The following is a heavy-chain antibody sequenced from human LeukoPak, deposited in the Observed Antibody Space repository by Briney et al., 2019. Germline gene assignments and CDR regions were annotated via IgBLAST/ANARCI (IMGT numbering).Heavy chain of an antibody. CDR2: INTNTGNP. CDR1: GYTFTSYA. Sequence: ASVKVSCKASGYTFTSYAMHWVRQAPGQGLEWMGWINTNTGNPTYAQGFTGRFAFSLDTSVSTAYLQISSLKAEDTAVYYCARGRYGYSYGPDDFDSWGQGTLVTVSS. J-gene: IGHJ4*02. D-gene: IGHD5-18*01. V-gene: IGHV7-4-1*02. CDR3: ARGRYGYSYGPDDFDS.